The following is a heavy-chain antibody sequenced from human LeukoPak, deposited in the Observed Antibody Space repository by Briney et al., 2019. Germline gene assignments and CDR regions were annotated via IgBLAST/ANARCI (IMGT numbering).Heavy chain of an antibody. D-gene: IGHD3-10*01. V-gene: IGHV1-69*05. J-gene: IGHJ4*02. CDR3: AREGREGVLLWFGSTAYFDY. CDR1: GGTFSSYA. CDR2: IIPIFGTA. Sequence: GASVKVSCKASGGTFSSYAISWVRQAPGQGLEWMGGIIPIFGTANYAQKFQGRVTMTRGTSTSTVYMELSSLRSEDTAVYYCAREGREGVLLWFGSTAYFDYWGQGTLVTVSS.